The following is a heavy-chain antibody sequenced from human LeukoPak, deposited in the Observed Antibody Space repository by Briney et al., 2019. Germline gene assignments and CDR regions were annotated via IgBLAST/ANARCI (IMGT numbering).Heavy chain of an antibody. J-gene: IGHJ4*02. CDR1: GGSFSGYF. V-gene: IGHV4-39*01. Sequence: KPSETLSLTCAVYGGSFSGYFWGWIRQPPGKGLEWIGSIYYSGSTYYSASLKSRVTISVDTSKNQFSLKLSSVTAADTAVYFCARHRGNYYDSGGYWKYWGQGTLVTVSS. CDR3: ARHRGNYYDSGGYWKY. D-gene: IGHD3-22*01. CDR2: IYYSGST.